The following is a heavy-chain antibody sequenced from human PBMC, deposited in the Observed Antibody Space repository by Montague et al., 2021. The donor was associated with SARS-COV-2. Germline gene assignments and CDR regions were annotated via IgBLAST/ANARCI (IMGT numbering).Heavy chain of an antibody. V-gene: IGHV4-34*01. CDR1: GGSFSGYY. D-gene: IGHD4-17*01. CDR3: ARALPVTTLFYCYYGMDV. CDR2: INHGGST. Sequence: SETLSLTCAVYGGSFSGYYWSWIRQPPGKGLEWIGEINHGGSTNYNPSLKSRVTISVDTSKNQFSLELSSVTAADTAVYYCARALPVTTLFYCYYGMDVWGQGTTVTVSS. J-gene: IGHJ6*02.